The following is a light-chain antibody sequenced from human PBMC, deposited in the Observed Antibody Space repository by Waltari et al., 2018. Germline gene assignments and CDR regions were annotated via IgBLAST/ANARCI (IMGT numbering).Light chain of an antibody. J-gene: IGLJ2*01. CDR3: QSYDSSLSGSV. Sequence: QSVLTQPPPVSGAPGQRVTISCTGSSSSIGAGYDVNWYQQLPGTAPTLPIFGNNRRPLWVPDRFSVSKSGTSASLAITGLQAEDEADYYCQSYDSSLSGSVFGGGTILTVL. V-gene: IGLV1-40*01. CDR1: SSSIGAGYD. CDR2: GNN.